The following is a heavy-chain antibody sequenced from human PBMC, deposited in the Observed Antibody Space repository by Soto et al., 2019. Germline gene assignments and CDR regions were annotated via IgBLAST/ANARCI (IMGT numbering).Heavy chain of an antibody. Sequence: GESLKISCTGSGYNFNTYWIGWVRQMPGKGLEWMGIIYPGDFDTRYSQSFQGHLTMSVDKSINTAHLQWSSLETSDTAMYYCARLLGYSYGYQEFFDSWGQGTPVTVSS. D-gene: IGHD5-18*01. CDR1: GYNFNTYW. CDR2: IYPGDFDT. J-gene: IGHJ4*02. CDR3: ARLLGYSYGYQEFFDS. V-gene: IGHV5-51*01.